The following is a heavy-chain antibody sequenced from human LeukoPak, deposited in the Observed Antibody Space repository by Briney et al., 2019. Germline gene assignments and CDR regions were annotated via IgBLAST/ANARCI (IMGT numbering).Heavy chain of an antibody. CDR2: IKQDGGAR. J-gene: IGHJ4*02. V-gene: IGHV3-7*01. CDR1: GFIVRDYW. Sequence: GGSLRLSCAASGFIVRDYWMNWVRQAPGQGLEWLANIKQDGGARYYVGSVKGRFTISSDSAKSLVYLQMDSLRAEDTATYYSARGYNGGSDYWGQGTLVTVSS. D-gene: IGHD3-16*01. CDR3: ARGYNGGSDY.